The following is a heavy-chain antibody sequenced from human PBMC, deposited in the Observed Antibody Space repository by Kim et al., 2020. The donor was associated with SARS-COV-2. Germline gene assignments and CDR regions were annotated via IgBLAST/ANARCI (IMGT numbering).Heavy chain of an antibody. D-gene: IGHD3-10*01. CDR2: ISAYNGNT. V-gene: IGHV1-18*01. CDR1: GYTFTSYG. CDR3: ASSGRSVGFDY. J-gene: IGHJ4*02. Sequence: ASVKVSCKASGYTFTSYGISWVRQAPGQGLEWMGWISAYNGNTNYAQKLQGRVTMTTDTSTSTASMELRSLRSDDTAVYYCASSGRSVGFDYWGQGTLVTVTS.